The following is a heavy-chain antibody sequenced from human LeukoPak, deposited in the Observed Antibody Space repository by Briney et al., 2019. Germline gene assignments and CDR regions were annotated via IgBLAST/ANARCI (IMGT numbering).Heavy chain of an antibody. CDR1: GYSFTSNY. Sequence: SSVKVSCKASGYSFTSNYIHWVRQAPGQGLEWMGMIYPRDGSTSYAQKFQGRVTVTRDTSTSTVHMELSGLRSEDTAVYYCARDQEAFDYWGQGTLVTVSS. CDR3: ARDQEAFDY. V-gene: IGHV1-46*01. J-gene: IGHJ4*02. CDR2: IYPRDGST.